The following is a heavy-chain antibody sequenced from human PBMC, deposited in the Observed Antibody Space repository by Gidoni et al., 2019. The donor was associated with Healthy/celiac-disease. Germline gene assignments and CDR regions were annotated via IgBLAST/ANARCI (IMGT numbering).Heavy chain of an antibody. J-gene: IGHJ6*02. CDR2: ISSSSSYI. V-gene: IGHV3-21*01. D-gene: IGHD1-1*01. Sequence: EVQLVESGGGLVQPGGSLRLSGAASGFTFSSYSMNWVRQAPGKGLEWVSSISSSSSYIYYADSVKGRLTISRENAQTSLYLQMNSLRAEYTTVYYCARGRNRLERRVYYYGMDVWGQGTTVTVSS. CDR3: ARGRNRLERRVYYYGMDV. CDR1: GFTFSSYS.